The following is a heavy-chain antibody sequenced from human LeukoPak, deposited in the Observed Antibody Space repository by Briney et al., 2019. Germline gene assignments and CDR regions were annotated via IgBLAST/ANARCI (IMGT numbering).Heavy chain of an antibody. V-gene: IGHV4-39*07. CDR2: IYYSGST. D-gene: IGHD6-13*01. CDR3: ARELATAGITYYMDV. CDR1: GGSINNNNYN. J-gene: IGHJ6*03. Sequence: SETLSLTCSVSGGSINNNNYNWGWIRQPPGKGLEWIGNIYYSGSTYYNPSLKSRVTTSVDTSKNQFSLKLSSVTAADTAVYYCARELATAGITYYMDVWGKGTTVTISS.